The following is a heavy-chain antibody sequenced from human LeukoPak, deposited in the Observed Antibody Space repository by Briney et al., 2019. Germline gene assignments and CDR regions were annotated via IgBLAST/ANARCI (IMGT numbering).Heavy chain of an antibody. CDR3: ARGGAVAGSYYYYMDV. J-gene: IGHJ6*03. V-gene: IGHV4-38-2*02. CDR2: IYHSGST. CDR1: GYSISSGYY. D-gene: IGHD6-19*01. Sequence: PSETLSLTCTVSGYSISSGYYWGWIRQPPGKGLEWIGSIYHSGSTYYNPSLKSRVTTSVDTSKNQFSLKLSSVTAADTAVYYCARGGAVAGSYYYYMDVWGKGTTVTVSS.